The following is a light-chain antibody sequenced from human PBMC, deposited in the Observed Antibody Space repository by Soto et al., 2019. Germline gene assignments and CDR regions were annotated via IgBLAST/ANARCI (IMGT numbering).Light chain of an antibody. CDR2: KAS. Sequence: DIQMTQSPSTLSASVGDRVTITCRASQSINSWLAWYQQKPGKAPKLLIYKASSLESGVPSRFSGSGSGTEFTLTISSLQPDDCATYYCQQYNSYPWTFGQGTNVEIK. CDR3: QQYNSYPWT. CDR1: QSINSW. J-gene: IGKJ1*01. V-gene: IGKV1-5*03.